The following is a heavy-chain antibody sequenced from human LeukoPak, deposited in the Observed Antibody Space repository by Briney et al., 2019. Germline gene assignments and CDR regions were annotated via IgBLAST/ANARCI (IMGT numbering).Heavy chain of an antibody. D-gene: IGHD3-10*01. Sequence: GGSLRLSCAASGFPFSTYSMTWVRQAPGKGREGVSAISGRGDRTYYAESVKGRFTSSRANSKDTVSLQMSSLRAEDTAVYYCGREASTMVLSLDHWGRGTPVIVSS. CDR2: ISGRGDRT. CDR3: GREASTMVLSLDH. CDR1: GFPFSTYS. J-gene: IGHJ4*02. V-gene: IGHV3-23*01.